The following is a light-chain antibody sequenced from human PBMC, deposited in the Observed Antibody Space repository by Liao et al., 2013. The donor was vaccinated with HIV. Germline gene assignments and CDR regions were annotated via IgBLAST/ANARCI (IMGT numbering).Light chain of an antibody. Sequence: YELTQPPSVSVSPGQTASITCSGDKLGDKYASWYQQKPGQSPVLVIYQDNKRPSGIPERLSGSNSGNTATLTISGTQAMDEADYYCQAWDSTTRVFGTGTKVTVL. V-gene: IGLV3-1*01. CDR3: QAWDSTTRV. CDR1: KLGDKY. CDR2: QDN. J-gene: IGLJ1*01.